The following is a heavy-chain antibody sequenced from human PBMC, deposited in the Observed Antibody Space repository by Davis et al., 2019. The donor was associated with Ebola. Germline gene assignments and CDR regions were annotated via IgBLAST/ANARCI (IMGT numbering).Heavy chain of an antibody. Sequence: HSQTLSLTCAISGDSVSSGGWNWIRHSPSRGLEWLGRTYYNSKWYNDYAVSVKSRITINPDTAKNQFSLQLNSVIPEDTALYYCARGWFRAGMDVWGEGTTVTVSS. J-gene: IGHJ6*04. CDR1: GDSVSSGG. V-gene: IGHV6-1*01. CDR2: TYYNSKWYN. CDR3: ARGWFRAGMDV. D-gene: IGHD3-10*01.